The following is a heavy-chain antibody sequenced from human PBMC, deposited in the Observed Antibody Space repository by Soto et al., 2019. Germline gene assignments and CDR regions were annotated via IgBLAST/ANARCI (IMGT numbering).Heavy chain of an antibody. CDR2: IYPGDSET. V-gene: IGHV5-51*01. D-gene: IGHD5-12*01. J-gene: IGHJ6*02. CDR3: ARHGNIVATTHQPYYYYYGMDV. Sequence: GESLKISCKGSGYSFTSYWIAWVRQMPGKGLECMGIIYPGDSETRYSPSFQGQVTISADKSISTAYLQWSSLKASDTAMYYCARHGNIVATTHQPYYYYYGMDVWGQGTXVTVSS. CDR1: GYSFTSYW.